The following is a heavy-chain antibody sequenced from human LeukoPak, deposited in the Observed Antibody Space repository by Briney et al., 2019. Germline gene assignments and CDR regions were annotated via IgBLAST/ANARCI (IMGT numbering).Heavy chain of an antibody. V-gene: IGHV3-33*01. CDR3: ARDAGATTFSFIVY. J-gene: IGHJ4*02. Sequence: GGSLRLSCIASGFTFSNYGMHWIRQAPGKGLEWVAVIWHDGSEKYYVDSVRGRFAISRDNSKSTLYLQMNSLRAEDTAVYYCARDAGATTFSFIVYWGQGTLVTVSS. CDR1: GFTFSNYG. CDR2: IWHDGSEK. D-gene: IGHD1-26*01.